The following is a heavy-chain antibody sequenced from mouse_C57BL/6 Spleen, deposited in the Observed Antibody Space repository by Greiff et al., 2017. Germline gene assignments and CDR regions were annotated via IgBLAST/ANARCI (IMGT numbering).Heavy chain of an antibody. V-gene: IGHV1-53*01. D-gene: IGHD1-1*01. CDR3: ARSAYYYGTFDY. CDR2: INPSNGGT. CDR1: GYTFTSYW. J-gene: IGHJ2*01. Sequence: QVQLQQPGTELAKPGASVKLSCKASGYTFTSYWMHWVKQRPGQGLEWIGNINPSNGGTNYNEKFKSKATLTVDQSSSTAYMQLSSLTSEDTAVYYCARSAYYYGTFDYWGQGTTRTVSS.